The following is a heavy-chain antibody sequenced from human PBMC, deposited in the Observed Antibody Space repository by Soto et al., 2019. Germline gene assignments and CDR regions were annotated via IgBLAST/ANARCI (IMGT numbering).Heavy chain of an antibody. Sequence: QVQLVQSGAEVKKPGSSVKVSCKASGGTFSSYTISWVRQAPGQGLEWMGRIIPILGIANYAQKFQGRVTITADKSTSTAYMEKSSLRSEDTAVYYCAPDEASYGFRGYWGQGTLVTVSS. CDR2: IIPILGIA. CDR3: APDEASYGFRGY. CDR1: GGTFSSYT. V-gene: IGHV1-69*02. D-gene: IGHD5-18*01. J-gene: IGHJ4*02.